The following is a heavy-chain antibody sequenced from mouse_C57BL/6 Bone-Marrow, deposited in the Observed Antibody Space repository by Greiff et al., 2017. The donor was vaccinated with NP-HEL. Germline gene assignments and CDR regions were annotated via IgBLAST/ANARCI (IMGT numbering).Heavy chain of an antibody. CDR3: ARYYGSSYRYFDV. V-gene: IGHV1-55*01. Sequence: QVQLKQPGAELVKPGASVKMSCKASGYTFTSYWITWVKQRPGQGLEWIGDIYPGSGSTNYNEKFKSKATLTVDTSSSTAYMQLSSLTSEDPAVYYCARYYGSSYRYFDVWGTGTTVTVSS. CDR1: GYTFTSYW. CDR2: IYPGSGST. J-gene: IGHJ1*03. D-gene: IGHD1-1*01.